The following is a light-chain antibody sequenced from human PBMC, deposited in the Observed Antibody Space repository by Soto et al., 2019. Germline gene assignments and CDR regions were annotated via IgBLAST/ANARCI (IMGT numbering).Light chain of an antibody. J-gene: IGKJ2*01. V-gene: IGKV3-15*01. CDR3: QQYHNWPPQYT. CDR2: GAS. Sequence: EIVMTQSPASLSVSPGEGATLSCRASQTVASNLAWYQQKPGKAPRLLIHGASTRATGVPARFSGSGSGTDFTLTISSVQSEDFAVYYCQQYHNWPPQYTFGQGTKLQIK. CDR1: QTVASN.